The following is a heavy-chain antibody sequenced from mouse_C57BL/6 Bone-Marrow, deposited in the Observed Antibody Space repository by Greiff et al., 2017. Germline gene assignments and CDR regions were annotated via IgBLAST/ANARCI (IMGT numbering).Heavy chain of an antibody. Sequence: EVQLVESGPGLVKPSQSLSLTCSVTGYSITGGYYWNWIRQFPGNKLEWMGYISYDGSTNYNPSLKNRISITRDTSKNQFFLKLNSVTTEDTATYYCARGDYYGSRSYAMDYWGQGTSVTVSS. J-gene: IGHJ4*01. CDR1: GYSITGGYY. CDR2: ISYDGST. CDR3: ARGDYYGSRSYAMDY. V-gene: IGHV3-6*01. D-gene: IGHD1-1*01.